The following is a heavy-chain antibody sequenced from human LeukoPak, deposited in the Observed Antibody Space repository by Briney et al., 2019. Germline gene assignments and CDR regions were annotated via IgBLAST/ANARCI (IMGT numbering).Heavy chain of an antibody. CDR3: AKDQPQYCSGGSCYPGGFDY. CDR1: GFTFSSYG. CDR2: IRYEGSNK. J-gene: IGHJ4*02. Sequence: PGGSLRLSCAAAGFTFSSYGMHWVRQAPGKGLEWVAFIRYEGSNKYYADSGKGRFTIYRDNSANTLYLQMNSLRAEDTAVYYCAKDQPQYCSGGSCYPGGFDYWGQGTLVTVSS. D-gene: IGHD2-15*01. V-gene: IGHV3-30*02.